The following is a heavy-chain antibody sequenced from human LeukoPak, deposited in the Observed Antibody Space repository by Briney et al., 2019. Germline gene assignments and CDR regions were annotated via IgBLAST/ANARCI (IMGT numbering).Heavy chain of an antibody. D-gene: IGHD6-19*01. CDR3: ARGRGIAVAGNRWDPRNHFDY. J-gene: IGHJ4*02. Sequence: ASVKVSCKASGGTFSSYAISWVRQAPGQGLEWMGWINPNSGGTNYAQKFQGRVTMTRDTSISTTYMELSRLRSDDTAVYYCARGRGIAVAGNRWDPRNHFDYWGQGTLVTVSS. CDR1: GGTFSSYA. CDR2: INPNSGGT. V-gene: IGHV1-2*02.